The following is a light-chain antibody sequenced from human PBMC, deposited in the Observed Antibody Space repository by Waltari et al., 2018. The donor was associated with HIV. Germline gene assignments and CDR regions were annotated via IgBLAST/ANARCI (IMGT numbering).Light chain of an antibody. CDR2: KVS. CDR1: QSLVYSDGNTY. Sequence: VVMTQSPLSLPVTLGQPASISCRSRQSLVYSDGNTYLNWFQQRPGQSPRRLIYKVSNRDSGVPDRFSGSGSGTDFTLKISRVEAEDVGVYYCMQGTYWPLTFGGGTKVEIK. J-gene: IGKJ4*01. V-gene: IGKV2-30*01. CDR3: MQGTYWPLT.